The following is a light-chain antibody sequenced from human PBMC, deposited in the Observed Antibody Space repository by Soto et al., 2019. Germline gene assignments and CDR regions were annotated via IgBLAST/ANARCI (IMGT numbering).Light chain of an antibody. CDR3: QQYGISPWT. J-gene: IGKJ1*01. V-gene: IGKV3-20*01. Sequence: ESVLTLSPGTLSLSPGERATLSCRASQSVSNNYLAWYQQKPGQAPRLLIYGASSRAGGIPDRFSGSGSGTDFTLTISRLEPEDFAVYYCQQYGISPWTFGQGTKVEIK. CDR2: GAS. CDR1: QSVSNNY.